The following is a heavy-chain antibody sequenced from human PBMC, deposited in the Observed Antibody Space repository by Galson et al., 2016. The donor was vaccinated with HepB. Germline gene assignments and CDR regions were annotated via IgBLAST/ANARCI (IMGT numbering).Heavy chain of an antibody. CDR3: ARAVMLGRGMNV. D-gene: IGHD3-10*01. V-gene: IGHV6-1*01. Sequence: CAISGDSVYNNGAAWVWVRQSPSRGLEWLGRTFYRSTWENHYAGSVKNRITISPDTSRNQFSLHLNSVTPEDTAVYYCARAVMLGRGMNVWGQGTTVTVSS. CDR1: GDSVYNNGAA. CDR2: TFYRSTWEN. J-gene: IGHJ6*02.